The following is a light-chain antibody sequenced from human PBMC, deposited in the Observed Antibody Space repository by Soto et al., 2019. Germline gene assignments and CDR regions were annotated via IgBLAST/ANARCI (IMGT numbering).Light chain of an antibody. V-gene: IGKV1-39*01. Sequence: DVQMTQSPSSLSASVGDRVTITCRASQSISRYLNWYQQKPGKAPNLLIYVASSLQSGVPSRFSGSGSGTDFTLTISSLQPEDFATYYCQQSYSTPQFGQGTKVDIK. CDR1: QSISRY. CDR3: QQSYSTPQ. CDR2: VAS. J-gene: IGKJ1*01.